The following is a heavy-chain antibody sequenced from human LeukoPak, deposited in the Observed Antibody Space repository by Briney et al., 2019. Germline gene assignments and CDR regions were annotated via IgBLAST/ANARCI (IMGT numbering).Heavy chain of an antibody. D-gene: IGHD3-10*01. CDR1: GGSISSYY. Sequence: SETLSLTCTVSGGSISSYYWSWVRQPAGKGLEWIGRIYTSGSTNYNPSLKSRVTISVDTSKNQFSLRLSSVTAADTAVYYCARHRNYYGSGSYRGYNWFDPWGQGTLVTVSS. V-gene: IGHV4-4*07. CDR2: IYTSGST. CDR3: ARHRNYYGSGSYRGYNWFDP. J-gene: IGHJ5*02.